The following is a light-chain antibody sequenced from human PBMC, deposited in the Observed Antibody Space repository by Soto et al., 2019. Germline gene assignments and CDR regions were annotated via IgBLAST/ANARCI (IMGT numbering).Light chain of an antibody. CDR3: NSYTRSGTGV. CDR1: SSDVGGYNY. Sequence: QSVLTQPASVSGSPGQSITISCTGTSSDVGGYNYVSWCQQHPGKAPKLMIYDVSSRPSGVSDRFSGSKSGNTASLTISGLQAEDEADYYCNSYTRSGTGVFGGGTKLTVL. J-gene: IGLJ3*02. V-gene: IGLV2-14*03. CDR2: DVS.